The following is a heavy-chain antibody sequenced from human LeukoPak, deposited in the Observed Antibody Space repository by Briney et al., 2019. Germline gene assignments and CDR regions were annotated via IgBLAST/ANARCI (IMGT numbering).Heavy chain of an antibody. J-gene: IGHJ4*02. V-gene: IGHV3-21*01. CDR1: GFTFSNYN. Sequence: GGTLRLSCAASGFTFSNYNMNWVRLAPGKGLEWVSSISTSRSYIHYADSVKGRFTISRENAKNSLYLQMNSLRAEDTAVYYCARDSSSGYYTHWGQGILVTVSS. D-gene: IGHD3-22*01. CDR2: ISTSRSYI. CDR3: ARDSSSGYYTH.